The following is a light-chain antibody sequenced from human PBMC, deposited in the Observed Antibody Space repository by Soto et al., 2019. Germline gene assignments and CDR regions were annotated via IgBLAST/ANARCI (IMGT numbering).Light chain of an antibody. V-gene: IGLV1-44*01. Sequence: QSVLTQPPSASGTPGQRVTISCSGSNSNIGSNTVNWYQQFPGAAPKLLVYSSNLRPSGVPGRFSGSKSGTSASLAISGLQSEDESDYYCAAWDGSLNGVVFGGGTQLTVL. J-gene: IGLJ3*02. CDR2: SSN. CDR1: NSNIGSNT. CDR3: AAWDGSLNGVV.